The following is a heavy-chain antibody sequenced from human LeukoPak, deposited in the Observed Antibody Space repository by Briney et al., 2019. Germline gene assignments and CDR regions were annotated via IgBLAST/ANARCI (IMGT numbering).Heavy chain of an antibody. CDR1: GFTFSSYS. D-gene: IGHD3-3*02. Sequence: GGSLRLSCAASGFTFSSYSMNWVRQAPGKGLEWVGRIKSKTDGGTTDYAAPVKGRFTISRDDSKNTLYLQMNSLKTEDTAVYYCTTDTHFWSGYRDAFDIWGQGTMVTVSS. J-gene: IGHJ3*02. V-gene: IGHV3-15*01. CDR3: TTDTHFWSGYRDAFDI. CDR2: IKSKTDGGTT.